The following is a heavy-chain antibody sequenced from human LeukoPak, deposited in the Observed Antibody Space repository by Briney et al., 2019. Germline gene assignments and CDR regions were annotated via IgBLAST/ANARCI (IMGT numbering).Heavy chain of an antibody. CDR3: AKDRLYCSSGSCSSYYYYYYMDV. V-gene: IGHV3-23*01. CDR2: ISGSGGSK. Sequence: GGTLRLSCAASGFTFSSYGMSWVRQAPGKGLEWVSAISGSGGSKYYADSVKGRFTISRDNSKNTLYLQMNSLRAEDTAVYYCAKDRLYCSSGSCSSYYYYYYMDVWGKGTTVTVSS. J-gene: IGHJ6*03. CDR1: GFTFSSYG. D-gene: IGHD2-15*01.